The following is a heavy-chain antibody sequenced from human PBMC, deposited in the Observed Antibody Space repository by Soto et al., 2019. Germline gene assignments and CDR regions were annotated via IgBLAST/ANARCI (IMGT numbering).Heavy chain of an antibody. Sequence: ASVKVSCKASGGTFSSYAISWVRQAPGQGLEWMGGISAYKGNTNYAQKFQGRVTMTTDTSTSTAYLELRSLRSDDMAVYFCASRSGQLPYYFDYWGQGTQVTVSS. J-gene: IGHJ4*02. V-gene: IGHV1-18*03. CDR3: ASRSGQLPYYFDY. D-gene: IGHD6-6*01. CDR1: GGTFSSYA. CDR2: ISAYKGNT.